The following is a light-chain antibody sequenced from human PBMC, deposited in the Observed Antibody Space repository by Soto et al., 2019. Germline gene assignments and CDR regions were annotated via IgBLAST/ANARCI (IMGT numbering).Light chain of an antibody. V-gene: IGLV1-44*01. Sequence: VLTQPPSASGTPGPRVTISCSGSSSNIGDNPVNWYQQVPGAAPKLLIYINDQRPSGVPDRFSGSKSGNTASLTVSGLQAEDEADYYCSSYAGSVVFGGGTKVTVL. CDR1: SSNIGDNP. CDR3: SSYAGSVV. CDR2: IND. J-gene: IGLJ2*01.